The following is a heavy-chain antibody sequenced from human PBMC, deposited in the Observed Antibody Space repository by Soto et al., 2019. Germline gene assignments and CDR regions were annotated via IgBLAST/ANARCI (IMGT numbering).Heavy chain of an antibody. V-gene: IGHV1-69*13. J-gene: IGHJ1*01. D-gene: IGHD6-19*01. CDR2: IIPIFGTA. CDR3: ARAPLTIAVAGTEYFQH. CDR1: GGTFSSYA. Sequence: SVKVSCKASGGTFSSYAISWVRQAPGQGLEWMGGIIPIFGTANYAQKFQGRVTITADESTSTAYMELSSLRSEDTAVYYCARAPLTIAVAGTEYFQHWGQGTLVTVSS.